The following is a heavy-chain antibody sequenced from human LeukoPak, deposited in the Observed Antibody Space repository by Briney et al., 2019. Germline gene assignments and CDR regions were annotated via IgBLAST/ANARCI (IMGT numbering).Heavy chain of an antibody. J-gene: IGHJ4*02. CDR2: ISSSSSYI. CDR1: GFTFSSYS. CDR3: ARDRQWLSGNTYFDY. D-gene: IGHD6-19*01. Sequence: GGSLRLSCAASGFTFSSYSMNWVRQAPGKGLEWVSSISSSSSYIYYADSMKGRFTISRDNAKNSLYLQMNSLRAEDTAVYYCARDRQWLSGNTYFDYWGQGTLVTVSS. V-gene: IGHV3-21*01.